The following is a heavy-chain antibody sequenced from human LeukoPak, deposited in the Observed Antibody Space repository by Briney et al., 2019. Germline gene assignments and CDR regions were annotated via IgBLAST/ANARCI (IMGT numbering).Heavy chain of an antibody. CDR3: ARRGVWGRAYFDY. CDR1: GFTFSSYA. CDR2: IKQDGSEK. V-gene: IGHV3-7*01. J-gene: IGHJ4*02. Sequence: GGSLRLSCAASGFTFSSYAMSWVRQAPGKGLEWVANIKQDGSEKYYVDSVKGRFTISRDNAKNSLYLQMNSLRAEDTAVYYCARRGVWGRAYFDYWGQGTLVTVSS. D-gene: IGHD3-16*01.